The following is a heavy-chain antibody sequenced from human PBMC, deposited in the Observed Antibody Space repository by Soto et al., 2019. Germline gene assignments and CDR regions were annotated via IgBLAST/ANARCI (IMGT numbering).Heavy chain of an antibody. J-gene: IGHJ6*02. Sequence: SATLSLTCTVSGRSITSGGFYWSWIRQHPGKGLEWIGYIYYSGSTYYNPSLKSRVTISVDTSKSQFSLKLSSVTAADTAVYYCARDPITMVRGVIIPLGMDVWGQGTTVT. V-gene: IGHV4-31*03. D-gene: IGHD3-10*01. CDR1: GRSITSGGFY. CDR3: ARDPITMVRGVIIPLGMDV. CDR2: IYYSGST.